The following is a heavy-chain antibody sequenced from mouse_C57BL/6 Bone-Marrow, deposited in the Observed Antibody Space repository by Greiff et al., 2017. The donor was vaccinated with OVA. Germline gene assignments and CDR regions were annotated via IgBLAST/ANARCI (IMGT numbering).Heavy chain of an antibody. CDR1: GYTFTSYW. Sequence: VQLQQPGAELVKPGASVKMSCKASGYTFTSYWITWVKQRPGQGLEWIGDIYPGSGSTNYNEKFKSKATLTVDTSSSTAYMQLSSLTSEDSAVYYCAWGLGWLRRGDYWGQGTTLTVSS. CDR3: AWGLGWLRRGDY. J-gene: IGHJ2*01. D-gene: IGHD2-2*01. CDR2: IYPGSGST. V-gene: IGHV1-55*01.